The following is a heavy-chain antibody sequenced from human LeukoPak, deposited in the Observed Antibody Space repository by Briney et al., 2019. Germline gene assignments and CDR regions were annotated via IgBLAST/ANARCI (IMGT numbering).Heavy chain of an antibody. CDR2: IFPGDSGI. CDR1: GYSFTNFW. V-gene: IGHV5-51*01. D-gene: IGHD3-10*01. Sequence: GESLKISCSGSGYSFTNFWIGWVRQMPGKGLDWGGLIFPGDSGIRFNPPVEGDVTISADKSFSSAYLQWRSLKPSDPAIYYCARKTTSSNGLGAFDVWGQGTMVTVSS. CDR3: ARKTTSSNGLGAFDV. J-gene: IGHJ3*01.